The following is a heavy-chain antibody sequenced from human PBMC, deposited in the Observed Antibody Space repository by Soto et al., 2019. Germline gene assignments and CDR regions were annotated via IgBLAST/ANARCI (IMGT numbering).Heavy chain of an antibody. CDR3: ARGLHSLFDY. D-gene: IGHD2-15*01. Sequence: SETLSLTCTVSGGSVSSGSYYWSWIRQPPGKGLEWIGYIYYSGSTNYNPSLKSRVTISVDTSKNQFSLKLSSVTAADTAVYYCARGLHSLFDYWGQGTLVTVSS. J-gene: IGHJ4*02. CDR2: IYYSGST. V-gene: IGHV4-61*01. CDR1: GGSVSSGSYY.